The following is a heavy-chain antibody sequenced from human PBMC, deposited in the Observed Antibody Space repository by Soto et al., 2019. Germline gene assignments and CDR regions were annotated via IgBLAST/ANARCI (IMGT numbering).Heavy chain of an antibody. CDR3: AKGIAQQQLVLGYFDY. D-gene: IGHD6-13*01. J-gene: IGHJ4*02. CDR1: GFTFSSYA. Sequence: GGSLRLSCAASGFTFSSYAMSWVRQAPGKGLEWVSAISGSGGSTYYADSVKGRFTISRDNSKNTLYLQMNSLRAEDTAVYYCAKGIAQQQLVLGYFDYWGQGTLVTVSS. V-gene: IGHV3-23*01. CDR2: ISGSGGST.